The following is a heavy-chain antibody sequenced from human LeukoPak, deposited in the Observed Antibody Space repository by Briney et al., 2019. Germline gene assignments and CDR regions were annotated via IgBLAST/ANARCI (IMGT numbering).Heavy chain of an antibody. CDR3: ASYSSGWSRRGPFDY. J-gene: IGHJ4*02. CDR2: ISSSSSYI. Sequence: GGSLRLSCAASGFTFSSYSMNWVRQAPGKGLEWVSSISSSSSYIYYADSVKGRFTISRDNAKNSLYLQMNSLRAEDTAVYYCASYSSGWSRRGPFDYWGQGTLVTVSS. V-gene: IGHV3-21*01. CDR1: GFTFSSYS. D-gene: IGHD6-19*01.